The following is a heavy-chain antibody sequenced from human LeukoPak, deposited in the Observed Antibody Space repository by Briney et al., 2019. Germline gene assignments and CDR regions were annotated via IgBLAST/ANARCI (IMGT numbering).Heavy chain of an antibody. D-gene: IGHD3-22*01. J-gene: IGHJ4*02. Sequence: SQTLSLTCTVSGGSISSGGYYWSWIRQHAGKGLEWIGYIYYSGSTYYNPSLKSRVTISVDTSKNQFSLKLSSVTAADTAVYYCARDRPYDSSEWGQGTLVTVSS. CDR1: GGSISSGGYY. CDR2: IYYSGST. V-gene: IGHV4-31*03. CDR3: ARDRPYDSSE.